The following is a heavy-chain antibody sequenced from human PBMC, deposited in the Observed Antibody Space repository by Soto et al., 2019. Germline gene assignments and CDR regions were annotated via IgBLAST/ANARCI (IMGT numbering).Heavy chain of an antibody. D-gene: IGHD3-22*01. CDR3: ARDIRYYYDSSGSRIET. V-gene: IGHV1-69*13. CDR1: LGTFCSYA. J-gene: IGHJ4*02. Sequence: ASFXVSCKASLGTFCSYAFILFLQAPGQGLECIGGIIPIFGTANYAQKFQGRVTITEEESKRTAYMELSRMRYEETAVYYCARDIRYYYDSSGSRIETWGQGTLV. CDR2: IIPIFGTA.